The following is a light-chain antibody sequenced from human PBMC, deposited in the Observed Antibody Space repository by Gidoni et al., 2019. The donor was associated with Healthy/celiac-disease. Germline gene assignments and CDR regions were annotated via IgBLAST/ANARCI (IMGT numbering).Light chain of an antibody. Sequence: SSELTQDPAVSVAFGQTVRITCQGDSLRSYYASWYQQKPGQAPVLVIYGKNNRLSGIPDRFSGSSSGNTASLTITGAQAEDEADYYCNSRDSSGNHVVFGGGTKLTVL. CDR2: GKN. CDR1: SLRSYY. CDR3: NSRDSSGNHVV. V-gene: IGLV3-19*01. J-gene: IGLJ2*01.